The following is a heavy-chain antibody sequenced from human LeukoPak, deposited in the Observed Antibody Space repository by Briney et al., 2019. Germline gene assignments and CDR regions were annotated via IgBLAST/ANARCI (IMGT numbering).Heavy chain of an antibody. CDR1: GYTFTSYG. D-gene: IGHD2-2*01. J-gene: IGHJ3*02. CDR3: ARDSGYCSSTSCYAFDI. Sequence: ASVKVSCKASGYTFTSYGISWVRQAPGQGLEWMGWIIAYNGNTNYAQKLQGRVTMTTDTSTSTAYMELRSLRSDDTAVYYCARDSGYCSSTSCYAFDIWGQGTMVTVSS. CDR2: IIAYNGNT. V-gene: IGHV1-18*01.